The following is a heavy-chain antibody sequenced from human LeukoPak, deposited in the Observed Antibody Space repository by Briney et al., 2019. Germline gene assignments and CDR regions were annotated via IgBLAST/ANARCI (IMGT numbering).Heavy chain of an antibody. D-gene: IGHD4/OR15-4a*01. Sequence: GGSLRLSCAASGFTFSSYSMNWVRQAPGKGLEWVANIKHDGSEKYHVDSVKGRFTISRDNSQNSLYLQMNSLRPEDTAVYYCARGAGRDHPDYWGQGTLVTVSS. CDR2: IKHDGSEK. CDR3: ARGAGRDHPDY. J-gene: IGHJ4*02. V-gene: IGHV3-7*01. CDR1: GFTFSSYS.